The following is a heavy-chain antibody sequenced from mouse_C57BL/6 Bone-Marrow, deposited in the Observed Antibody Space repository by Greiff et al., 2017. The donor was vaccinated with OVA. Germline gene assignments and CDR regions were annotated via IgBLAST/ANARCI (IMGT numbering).Heavy chain of an antibody. Sequence: VKVVESGAELLKPGASVKLSCKAPGYTFTGYWIAWVKQRPGHGLEWIGEILPGSGSTNYNEKFKGKATFTADTSANTAYMQLSSLTTEDSAIYYCARSGKCPYGTYGYWGQGTTLTVSA. CDR1: GYTFTGYW. CDR2: ILPGSGST. D-gene: IGHD2-1*01. V-gene: IGHV1-9*01. CDR3: ARSGKCPYGTYGY. J-gene: IGHJ2*01.